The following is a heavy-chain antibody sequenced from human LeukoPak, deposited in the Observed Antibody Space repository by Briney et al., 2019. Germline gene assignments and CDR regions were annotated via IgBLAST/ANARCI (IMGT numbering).Heavy chain of an antibody. CDR1: GGSISSSSYY. CDR3: ARGGIAAVRYWFDP. V-gene: IGHV4-39*07. CDR2: INHSGST. D-gene: IGHD6-13*01. J-gene: IGHJ5*02. Sequence: SETLSLTCTVSGGSISSSSYYWGWIRQPPGKGLEWIGEINHSGSTNYNPSLKSRVTISVDTSKNQFSLKLSSVTAADTAVYYCARGGIAAVRYWFDPWGQGTLVTVSS.